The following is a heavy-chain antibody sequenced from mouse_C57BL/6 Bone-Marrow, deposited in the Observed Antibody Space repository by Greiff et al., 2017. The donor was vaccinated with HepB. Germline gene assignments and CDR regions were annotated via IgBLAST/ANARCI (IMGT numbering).Heavy chain of an antibody. V-gene: IGHV7-3*01. CDR3: ARYGATVVARYYAMDY. CDR1: GFTFTDYY. CDR2: IRNKANGYTT. D-gene: IGHD1-1*01. J-gene: IGHJ4*01. Sequence: EVKLVESGGGLVQPGGSLSLSCAASGFTFTDYYMSWVRQPPGQALEWLGFIRNKANGYTTEYSASVKGRFTISRDNSQSILYLQMNALRAEDSATYYCARYGATVVARYYAMDYWGQGTSVTVSS.